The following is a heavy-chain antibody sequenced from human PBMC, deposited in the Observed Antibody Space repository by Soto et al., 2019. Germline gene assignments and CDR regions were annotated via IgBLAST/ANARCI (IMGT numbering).Heavy chain of an antibody. D-gene: IGHD6-19*01. CDR3: AREVGGLILES. CDR2: ITRSSSYI. V-gene: IGHV3-21*01. J-gene: IGHJ4*02. Sequence: EVQLVESGGGPVKPGGSLRLSCAASGFAFNTYSMNWVRQAPGKGLEWVAFITRSSSYIYYADSVRGRFTLSRDTAKKSLYLHMTSRRAEETSLYFWAREVGGLILESWGQGTLVTVSS. CDR1: GFAFNTYS.